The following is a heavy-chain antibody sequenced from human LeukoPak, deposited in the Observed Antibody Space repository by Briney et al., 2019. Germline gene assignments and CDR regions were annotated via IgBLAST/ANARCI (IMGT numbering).Heavy chain of an antibody. CDR2: ITGSGGST. CDR3: AKGKGAFDAFDI. J-gene: IGHJ3*02. Sequence: GSLRLSCAASGFTFSSYAMIWVRRAPGKGLEWVSAITGSGGSTYYADSVKGRFTISRDNSKNTLYLQMNSLRAEDTALYYCAKGKGAFDAFDIWGQGTMVTVSS. V-gene: IGHV3-23*01. D-gene: IGHD4/OR15-4a*01. CDR1: GFTFSSYA.